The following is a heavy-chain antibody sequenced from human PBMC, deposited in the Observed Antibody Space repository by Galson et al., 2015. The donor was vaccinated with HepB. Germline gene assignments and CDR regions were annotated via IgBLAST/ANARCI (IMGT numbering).Heavy chain of an antibody. CDR2: IYWDDDK. V-gene: IGHV2-5*02. CDR1: GFSLSTSGVG. D-gene: IGHD3-9*01. Sequence: PALVKPTQTLTLTCTFSGFSLSTSGVGVGWIRQPPGKALEWLALIYWDDDKRYRPSLKSRLTITKDTSKNQVVLTMTNMDPVDTATYYCAHSTAQFDWLSRNYYYYYMDVWGKGTTVTVSS. J-gene: IGHJ6*03. CDR3: AHSTAQFDWLSRNYYYYYMDV.